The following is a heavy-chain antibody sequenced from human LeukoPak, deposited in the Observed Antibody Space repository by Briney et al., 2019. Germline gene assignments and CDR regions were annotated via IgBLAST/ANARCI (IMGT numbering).Heavy chain of an antibody. D-gene: IGHD2-2*01. V-gene: IGHV3-33*01. J-gene: IGHJ4*02. Sequence: PGKSLRLSCAASGFTFRYYGMHWVRQAPGKGLEWVAVIWYDGSNTYYADSVKGRFTISGDNSKNTLYLQMNSLRAEDTAVYYCAREVITAGYYFDYWGQGALVTVSS. CDR3: AREVITAGYYFDY. CDR2: IWYDGSNT. CDR1: GFTFRYYG.